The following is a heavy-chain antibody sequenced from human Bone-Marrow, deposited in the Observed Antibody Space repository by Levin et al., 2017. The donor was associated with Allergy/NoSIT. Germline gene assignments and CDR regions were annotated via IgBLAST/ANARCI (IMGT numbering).Heavy chain of an antibody. D-gene: IGHD6-19*01. CDR1: GFTFSSYA. Sequence: GESLKISCAASGFTFSSYAMSWVRQAPGKGLEWVSAISGSGGSTYYADSVKGRFTISRDNSKNTLYLQMNSLRAEDTAVYYCAKDTPQSVAGTKTTGWFDPWGQGTLVTVSS. J-gene: IGHJ5*02. V-gene: IGHV3-23*01. CDR3: AKDTPQSVAGTKTTGWFDP. CDR2: ISGSGGST.